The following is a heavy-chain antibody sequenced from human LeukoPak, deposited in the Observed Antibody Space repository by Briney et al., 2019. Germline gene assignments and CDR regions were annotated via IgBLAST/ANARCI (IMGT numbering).Heavy chain of an antibody. J-gene: IGHJ1*01. CDR1: GGSFSGYY. Sequence: SETLSLTCAVYGGSFSGYYWSWIRQPPGKGLEWIGEINHSGSTNYNPSLKSRVTISVDTSKNQFSLKLSSVTAADTAVYYCARGRGGGDCYPQHWGQGTLVTVSS. CDR2: INHSGST. D-gene: IGHD2-21*02. V-gene: IGHV4-34*01. CDR3: ARGRGGGDCYPQH.